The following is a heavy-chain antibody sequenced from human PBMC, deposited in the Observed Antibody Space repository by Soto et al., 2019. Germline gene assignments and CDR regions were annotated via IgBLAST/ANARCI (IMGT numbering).Heavy chain of an antibody. Sequence: PGGSLRLSCAASGFTFSNAWMNWVRQAPGKGLEWVDRIKSKTDGGTTDYAAPVKGRFTISRDDSKNTLYLQMNSLKTEDTAVYYCTTARITIFGVVRKLRYYGMDVWGQGTTVTVSS. J-gene: IGHJ6*02. D-gene: IGHD3-3*01. V-gene: IGHV3-15*07. CDR3: TTARITIFGVVRKLRYYGMDV. CDR2: IKSKTDGGTT. CDR1: GFTFSNAW.